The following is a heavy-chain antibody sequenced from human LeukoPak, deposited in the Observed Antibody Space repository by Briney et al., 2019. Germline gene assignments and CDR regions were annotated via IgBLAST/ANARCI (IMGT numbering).Heavy chain of an antibody. CDR2: IYSGGST. V-gene: IGHV3-53*04. Sequence: GGSLRLSCAASGFTVSSNYMSWVRQAPGKGLAWVSVIYSGGSTYYADSVKGRFTIYRHNSKNTLYLQMNSRRAEDTAVYYCARWAFYYFDYWGQGTLVTVSS. CDR1: GFTVSSNY. D-gene: IGHD3-3*01. J-gene: IGHJ4*02. CDR3: ARWAFYYFDY.